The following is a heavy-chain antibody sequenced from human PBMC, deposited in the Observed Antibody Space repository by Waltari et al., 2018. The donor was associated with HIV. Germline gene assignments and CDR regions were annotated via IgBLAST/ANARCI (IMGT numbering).Heavy chain of an antibody. Sequence: QVQLQQWGAGLLKPSETLSLTCAVYGGSFSGYYWSWIRQPPGKGLEWIGEINHSGSTNYNPSRKSRVTISVDTSKNQFSLKLSSVTAADTAVYYCARGRRWSSGYYYVGYWGQGTLVTVSS. CDR3: ARGRRWSSGYYYVGY. J-gene: IGHJ4*02. V-gene: IGHV4-34*01. D-gene: IGHD3-22*01. CDR2: INHSGST. CDR1: GGSFSGYY.